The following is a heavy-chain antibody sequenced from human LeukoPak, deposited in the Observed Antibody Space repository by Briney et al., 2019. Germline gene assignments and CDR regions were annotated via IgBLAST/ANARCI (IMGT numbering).Heavy chain of an antibody. Sequence: SETLSLTCTVSGGSISSYYWSWIRQPPGKGLEWIGYIYYSGSTNYNPSLKSRVTISVDTSKNQFSLKLSSVTAADTAVYYCARFAGVLYYYGSGSQNNWFGPWGQGTLVTVSS. CDR3: ARFAGVLYYYGSGSQNNWFGP. D-gene: IGHD3-10*01. V-gene: IGHV4-59*12. CDR2: IYYSGST. J-gene: IGHJ5*02. CDR1: GGSISSYY.